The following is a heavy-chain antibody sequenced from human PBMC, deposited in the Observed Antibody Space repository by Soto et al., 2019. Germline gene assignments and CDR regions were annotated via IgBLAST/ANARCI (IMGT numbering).Heavy chain of an antibody. CDR1: RDSVSSNSAA. V-gene: IGHV6-1*01. J-gene: IGHJ4*02. Sequence: SQTLSLTCAISRDSVSSNSAAWNWIRQSPSRGLEWLGRTYYRSKWYNDYAVSVKSRITINPDTSKNQFSLQLNSVTPEDTAVYHCARTPLGYCSSTSCYLRGPFDYWGQGTLVTVSS. D-gene: IGHD2-2*01. CDR3: ARTPLGYCSSTSCYLRGPFDY. CDR2: TYYRSKWYN.